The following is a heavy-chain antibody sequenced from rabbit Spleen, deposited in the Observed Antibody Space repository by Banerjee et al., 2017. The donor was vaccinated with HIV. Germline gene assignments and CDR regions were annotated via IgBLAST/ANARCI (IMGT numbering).Heavy chain of an antibody. V-gene: IGHV1S45*01. CDR3: AGELADVIGWNFGW. J-gene: IGHJ3*01. Sequence: QEQLVESGGDLVKPEGSLTLTCTASGLDFNSNYYMCWVRQAPGKGPEWIACIDAITGKAVYGNWAKGRSTLSKSSSTPVTLQMTSLTAAGTATYFCAGELADVIGWNFGWWGHGTLVTVS. CDR2: IDAITGKA. D-gene: IGHD4-1*01. CDR1: GLDFNSNYY.